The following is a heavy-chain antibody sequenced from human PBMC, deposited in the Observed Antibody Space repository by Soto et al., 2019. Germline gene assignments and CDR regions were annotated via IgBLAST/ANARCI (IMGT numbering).Heavy chain of an antibody. Sequence: NPSETLSLTCTVSGDSISSYYWSWIRQPPGKGLEWIGYIYYSGSTNYNPSLKSRVTISVDAPKNQFFLKLTSVTAADTAVYYCARGVATIGPWGQGTLVTVSS. D-gene: IGHD5-12*01. V-gene: IGHV4-59*01. CDR3: ARGVATIGP. CDR1: GDSISSYY. J-gene: IGHJ5*02. CDR2: IYYSGST.